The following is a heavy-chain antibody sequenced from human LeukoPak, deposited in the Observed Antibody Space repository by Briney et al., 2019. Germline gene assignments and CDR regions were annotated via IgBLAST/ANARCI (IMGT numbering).Heavy chain of an antibody. Sequence: VKVSCKASGGTFSSSAISWVRQAPGQGLEWMGGIIPIFGTPNYAQKFQGRVTITTDESTSTAYMELSSLRSEDTAVYYCARVGDSSGWYQVFDAFDIWGQGTMVTVSS. CDR2: IIPIFGTP. D-gene: IGHD6-19*01. CDR1: GGTFSSSA. J-gene: IGHJ3*02. V-gene: IGHV1-69*05. CDR3: ARVGDSSGWYQVFDAFDI.